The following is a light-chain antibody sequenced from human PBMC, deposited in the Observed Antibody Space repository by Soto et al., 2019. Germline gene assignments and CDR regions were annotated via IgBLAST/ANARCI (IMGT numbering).Light chain of an antibody. V-gene: IGKV1-5*01. J-gene: IGKJ1*01. CDR2: DAS. CDR1: PSISTW. CDR3: QHYFRYPWT. Sequence: DIQMTQSPSSLSASVGDRVNITCRASPSISTWLAWYQQQPGRAPRLLISDASTLQGGVPSTFSGSGSGTEFTLTISSLQPDDFSSYYCQHYFRYPWTFGQGTKVDIK.